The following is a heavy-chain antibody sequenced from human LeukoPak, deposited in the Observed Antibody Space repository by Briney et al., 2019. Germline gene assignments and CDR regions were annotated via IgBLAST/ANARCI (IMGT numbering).Heavy chain of an antibody. CDR1: GFTFSSYG. D-gene: IGHD3-10*01. Sequence: GGSLRLSCAASGFTFSSYGMHWVRQAPGKGLEWVAVISYDGSNKYYADSVKGRFTISRDNSKNTLYLQMNSLRAEDTAVYYCARGIRGPAGVWRSYYGMDVWGQGTTVTVSS. J-gene: IGHJ6*02. V-gene: IGHV3-30*03. CDR2: ISYDGSNK. CDR3: ARGIRGPAGVWRSYYGMDV.